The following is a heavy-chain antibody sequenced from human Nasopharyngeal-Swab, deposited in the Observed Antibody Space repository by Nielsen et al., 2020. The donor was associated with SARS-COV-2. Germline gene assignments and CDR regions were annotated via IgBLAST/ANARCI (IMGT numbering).Heavy chain of an antibody. Sequence: ASVKVSCKASGYTFTGYYMHWVRQAPGQGLEWMGRINPNSGGTNYAQKFQGRATMTRDTSISTAYMELSRLRSDDTAVYYCARETGTTWWNYYYGMDVWGQGTTVTVSS. CDR2: INPNSGGT. J-gene: IGHJ6*02. CDR3: ARETGTTWWNYYYGMDV. V-gene: IGHV1-2*06. D-gene: IGHD1-1*01. CDR1: GYTFTGYY.